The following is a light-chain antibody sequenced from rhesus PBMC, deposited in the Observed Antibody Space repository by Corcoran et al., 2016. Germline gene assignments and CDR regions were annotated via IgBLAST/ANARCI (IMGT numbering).Light chain of an antibody. CDR1: QGISSW. CDR3: QQYTSRPYS. J-gene: IGKJ2*01. Sequence: DIQMTQSPSSLSASVGDTVTITCRASQGISSWLAWYQQKPGKAPKLLIYTASSLQSGVPSRFSGSGSGTDFPLTITSLQSEDFATYFCQQYTSRPYSFGPGTKVEIK. CDR2: TAS. V-gene: IGKV1-22*01.